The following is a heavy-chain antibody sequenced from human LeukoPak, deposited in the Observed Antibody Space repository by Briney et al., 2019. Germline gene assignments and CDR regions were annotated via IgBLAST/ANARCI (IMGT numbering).Heavy chain of an antibody. Sequence: PSETLSLTCSVSGGSLRSDRHNWAWVRQSADKGLEHIGSVDQTGSPYYNPPLKSRVTISVDTSNKQFSLNLTSVTAADTAVYYCARDLGGYPSFMDVWGKGITVTVSS. J-gene: IGHJ6*03. CDR1: GGSLRSDRHN. D-gene: IGHD2-15*01. V-gene: IGHV4-39*07. CDR2: VDQTGSP. CDR3: ARDLGGYPSFMDV.